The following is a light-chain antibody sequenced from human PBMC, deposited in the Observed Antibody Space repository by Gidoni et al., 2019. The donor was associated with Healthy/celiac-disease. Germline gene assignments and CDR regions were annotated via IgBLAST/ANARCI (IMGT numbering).Light chain of an antibody. CDR3: QQYKNCSHPYT. Sequence: IVMTQSPATLSVSPGERATLSCRASQSVSSNLAWYQQKPGQAPRPLIYGAAARATGIPARFRGSGSGTEFTLTISSMQSEDVAVDYCQQYKNCSHPYTFGQGTKLEIK. CDR1: QSVSSN. CDR2: GAA. J-gene: IGKJ2*01. V-gene: IGKV3-15*01.